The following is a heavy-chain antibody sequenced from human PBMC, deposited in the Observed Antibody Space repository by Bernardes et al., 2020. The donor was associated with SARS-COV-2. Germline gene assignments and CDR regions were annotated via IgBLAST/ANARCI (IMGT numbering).Heavy chain of an antibody. J-gene: IGHJ5*02. Sequence: GGSLRLSCAASGFTFSDYYMSWIRQAPGKGLEWVSYISSSSSYTNYADSVKGRFTISRDNAKNSLYLQMNSLRAEDTAVYYCAREEGYCSSTSCSVHNWFDPWGQGTLVTVSS. D-gene: IGHD2-2*01. CDR2: ISSSSSYT. V-gene: IGHV3-11*05. CDR1: GFTFSDYY. CDR3: AREEGYCSSTSCSVHNWFDP.